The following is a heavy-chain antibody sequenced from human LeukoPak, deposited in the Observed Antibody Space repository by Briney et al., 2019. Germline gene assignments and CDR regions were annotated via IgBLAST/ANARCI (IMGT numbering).Heavy chain of an antibody. V-gene: IGHV5-51*01. Sequence: GESLKISCRGSGYSFISGYSFTDYWIAWVRHMPGKGLEWMGFIWPGDSRNMYNPSFQGQVTMSVDKSINTAYLQRSSLKASDTAIYYCARRPNYYGMDVWGQGTAVTVSS. J-gene: IGHJ6*02. CDR2: IWPGDSRN. CDR1: GYSFTDYW. CDR3: ARRPNYYGMDV.